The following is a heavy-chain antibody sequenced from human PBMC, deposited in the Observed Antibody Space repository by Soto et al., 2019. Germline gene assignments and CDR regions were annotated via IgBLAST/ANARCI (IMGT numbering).Heavy chain of an antibody. D-gene: IGHD6-6*01. J-gene: IGHJ4*02. V-gene: IGHV3-13*01. CDR2: IGTAGDT. CDR3: ARGQSSSSGYYFDY. Sequence: GGSLRLSCAASGFTFSSYDMHWVRQATGKGLEWVSAIGTAGDTYYPGSVKGRFTISRENAKNSLYLQMNSLRAEDTAVYYCARGQSSSSGYYFDYWGQGTLVTVSS. CDR1: GFTFSSYD.